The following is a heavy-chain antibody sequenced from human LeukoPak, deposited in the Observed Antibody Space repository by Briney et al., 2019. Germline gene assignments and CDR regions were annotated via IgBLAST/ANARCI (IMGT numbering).Heavy chain of an antibody. J-gene: IGHJ4*02. V-gene: IGHV3-48*01. CDR2: IGIDSGNT. CDR3: ARDYKYAFDN. Sequence: PGGSLRLSCAASGFTVSDYSRNWVRQAPGKGLEWISYIGIDSGNTNYADSVKGRFTISGDKAKNSLYLQMNSLRVEDTAVYYCARDYKYAFDNWGQGTLVTVSS. D-gene: IGHD5-24*01. CDR1: GFTVSDYS.